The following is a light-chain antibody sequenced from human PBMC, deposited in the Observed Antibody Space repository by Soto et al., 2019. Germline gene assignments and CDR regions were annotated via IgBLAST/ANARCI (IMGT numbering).Light chain of an antibody. CDR1: SSDVGSYDH. J-gene: IGLJ1*01. V-gene: IGLV2-14*01. Sequence: QSALTQPASVSGSPGQSITISCSGTSSDVGSYDHVAWYQQFPGKTPKLMIYEVSNRPSGVSSRFSGSKSGNTASLTISGLQAEDEAYYYCISDTGSSTAYVFGSGTKVTVL. CDR2: EVS. CDR3: ISDTGSSTAYV.